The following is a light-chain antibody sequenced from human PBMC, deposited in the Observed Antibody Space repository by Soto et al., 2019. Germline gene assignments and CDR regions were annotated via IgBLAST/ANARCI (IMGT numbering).Light chain of an antibody. CDR2: DAS. CDR1: QGIRND. CDR3: LQDNNFPWT. V-gene: IGKV1-6*01. Sequence: AIPMTQSPSSLSAAVGDRVTITCRASQGIRNDLGWYQQKPGKAPKLLIYDASSLQSGVPSRFSGSGSGTDFTLTIGSLQPEDLATYYCLQDNNFPWTFGQGTKVEIK. J-gene: IGKJ1*01.